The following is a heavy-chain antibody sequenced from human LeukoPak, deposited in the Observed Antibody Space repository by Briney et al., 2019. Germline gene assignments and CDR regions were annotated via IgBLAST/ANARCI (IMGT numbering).Heavy chain of an antibody. CDR2: INPNSGGT. CDR1: GYTFTGYY. J-gene: IGHJ6*03. Sequence: GASVKVSCKASGYTFTGYYMHWVRQAPGPGLEWMGWINPNSGGTNYAQKFQGRVTMTRDTSISTAYMELSRLRSDDTAVYYCATPSYYYYYMDVWGKGTTVTVSS. CDR3: ATPSYYYYYMDV. V-gene: IGHV1-2*02.